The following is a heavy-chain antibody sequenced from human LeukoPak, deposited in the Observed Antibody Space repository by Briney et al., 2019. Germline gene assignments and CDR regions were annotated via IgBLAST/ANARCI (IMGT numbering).Heavy chain of an antibody. J-gene: IGHJ4*02. CDR2: IYYSGST. Sequence: PSETLSLTCTVSGGSISSSSYYWGWIRQPPGKGLEWIGSIYYSGSTYYNPSLKSRVTISVDTSKNQFSPKLSSVTAADTAVYYCARHDSAPQGTVTTFLFDYWGQGTLVTASS. CDR3: ARHDSAPQGTVTTFLFDY. CDR1: GGSISSSSYY. D-gene: IGHD4-17*01. V-gene: IGHV4-39*01.